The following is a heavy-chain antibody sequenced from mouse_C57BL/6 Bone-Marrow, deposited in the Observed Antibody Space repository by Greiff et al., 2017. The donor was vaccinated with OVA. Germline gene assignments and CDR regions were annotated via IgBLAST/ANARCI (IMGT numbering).Heavy chain of an antibody. D-gene: IGHD2-1*01. CDR3: ARRYRNYPAWFAY. Sequence: EVQVVESGGGLVQPGGSLKLSCAASGFTFSDYYMYWVRQTPEKRLEWVAYISNGGGSTYYPDTVKGRFTISADNAKNTLYLQMSRLRSVDTDMYYCARRYRNYPAWFAYWGQGTLVTVSA. J-gene: IGHJ3*01. V-gene: IGHV5-12*01. CDR1: GFTFSDYY. CDR2: ISNGGGST.